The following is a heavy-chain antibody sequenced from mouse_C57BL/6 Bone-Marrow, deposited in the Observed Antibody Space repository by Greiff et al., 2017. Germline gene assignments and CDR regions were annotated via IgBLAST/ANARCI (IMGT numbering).Heavy chain of an antibody. V-gene: IGHV1-64*01. CDR1: GYTFTSYW. D-gene: IGHD1-1*01. J-gene: IGHJ4*01. Sequence: QVQLQQPGAELVKPGASVKLSCKASGYTFTSYWMHWVKQRPGQGLEWIGMIHPNSGSTNYNEKFKSKATLTVDKSSSTAYMQLSSLTSEDSAVXYCARWYYYPYAMDYWGQGTSVTVSS. CDR3: ARWYYYPYAMDY. CDR2: IHPNSGST.